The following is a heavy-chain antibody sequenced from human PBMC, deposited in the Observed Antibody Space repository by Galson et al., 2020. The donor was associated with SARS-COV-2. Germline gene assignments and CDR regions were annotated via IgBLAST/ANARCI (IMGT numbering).Heavy chain of an antibody. Sequence: SETLSLTCTVSGGSISSYYWSWIRQPPGKGLEWIGYIYYSGSTNYNPSLKSRVTISVDTSKNQFSLKLSSVTAADTAVYYCARVTEYCGGDCYLDAFDIWGQGTMVTVSS. CDR3: ARVTEYCGGDCYLDAFDI. CDR2: IYYSGST. J-gene: IGHJ3*02. CDR1: GGSISSYY. D-gene: IGHD2-21*02. V-gene: IGHV4-59*13.